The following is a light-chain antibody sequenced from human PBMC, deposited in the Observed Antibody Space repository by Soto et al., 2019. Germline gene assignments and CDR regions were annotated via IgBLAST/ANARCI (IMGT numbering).Light chain of an antibody. CDR1: QSISSH. Sequence: QMTQSPSSLFASVGDRVTITCRASQSISSHLNWYQHKVGQTPRLLIYAATTLQSEVPPKFSGSGSGTEFTLTISGLQREDFATYYCQQRHSAPLTFGGGTKIQI. CDR3: QQRHSAPLT. CDR2: AAT. V-gene: IGKV1-39*01. J-gene: IGKJ4*01.